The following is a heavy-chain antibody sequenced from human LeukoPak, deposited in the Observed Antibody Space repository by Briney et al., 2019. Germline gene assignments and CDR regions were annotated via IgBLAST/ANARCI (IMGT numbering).Heavy chain of an antibody. CDR2: ISYDGSNK. J-gene: IGHJ4*02. CDR3: VRDGVGAPPFDY. CDR1: GFTFSSYA. D-gene: IGHD1-26*01. V-gene: IGHV3-30-3*01. Sequence: GGSLRLSCTASGFTFSSYAMHWVRQAPGKGLEWVAVISYDGSNKYYADSVKGRFTISRDNSKNTLYLQMNSLRAEDTAVYYCVRDGVGAPPFDYWGQGVLVTVSS.